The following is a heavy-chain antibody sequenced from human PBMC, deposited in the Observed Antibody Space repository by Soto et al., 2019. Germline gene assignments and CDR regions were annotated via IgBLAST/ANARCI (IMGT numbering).Heavy chain of an antibody. V-gene: IGHV3-33*01. J-gene: IGHJ4*02. Sequence: QVQLEESGGGVVHPGRSLRLSCEASGFTFNTYSMHWVRQPPGKGLEWLAAVWYVGTQKYYADSVKGPFIISRDNSKKMLYLEMNSLRAEDTAVYYCARAGGTTVTGLWHFDSWGQGTLVTVSS. CDR1: GFTFNTYS. CDR2: VWYVGTQK. CDR3: ARAGGTTVTGLWHFDS. D-gene: IGHD4-17*01.